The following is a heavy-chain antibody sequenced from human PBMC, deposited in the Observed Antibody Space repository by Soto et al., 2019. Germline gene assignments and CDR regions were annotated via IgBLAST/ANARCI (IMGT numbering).Heavy chain of an antibody. CDR1: GFTFSSYS. J-gene: IGHJ5*02. CDR2: ISSSSSTI. CDR3: ARHPERIAEIGWFDP. V-gene: IGHV3-48*01. Sequence: EVQLVESGGGLVQPGGSLRLSCAASGFTFSSYSMNWVRQAPGKGLEWVPYISSSSSTIYHADSVKGRFTIARDNAKNSLYLQMNSLRAEDTAVYYCARHPERIAEIGWFDPWGQGTLVTVSS. D-gene: IGHD6-13*01.